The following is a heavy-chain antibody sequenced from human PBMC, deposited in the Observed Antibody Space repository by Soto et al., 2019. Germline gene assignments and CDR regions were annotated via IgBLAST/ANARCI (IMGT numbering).Heavy chain of an antibody. CDR3: ARDYRRFYDSSGYYFDY. D-gene: IGHD3-22*01. CDR1: GYNFVKYG. V-gene: IGHV1-18*01. CDR2: IIPYNGNT. Sequence: ASVKVSCKASGYNFVKYGITWVRQAPGQGLEWLGWIIPYNGNTKYAQKIQGRVIMTTDASTTTAYLELCSLRSEDTAVYYCARDYRRFYDSSGYYFDYWGQGTLVTVSS. J-gene: IGHJ4*02.